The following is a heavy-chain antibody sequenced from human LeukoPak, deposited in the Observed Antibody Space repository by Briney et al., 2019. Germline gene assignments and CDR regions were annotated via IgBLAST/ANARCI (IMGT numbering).Heavy chain of an antibody. CDR3: ATDLNYDYVWGSYRPGDY. J-gene: IGHJ4*02. V-gene: IGHV1-24*01. CDR2: FDPEDGET. D-gene: IGHD3-16*02. CDR1: GYTLTELS. Sequence: ASVKVSCKVSGYTLTELSMHWVRQAPGKGLEWMGGFDPEDGETIYAQKFQGRVTMTEDTSTDTAYMELSSLRSEDTAVYYCATDLNYDYVWGSYRPGDYWGQGTLVTVSS.